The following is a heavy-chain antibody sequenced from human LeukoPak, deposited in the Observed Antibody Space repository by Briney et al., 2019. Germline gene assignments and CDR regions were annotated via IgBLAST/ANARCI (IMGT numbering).Heavy chain of an antibody. CDR2: FDPEDGET. CDR3: ATRVYGDYLYYYYMDV. CDR1: GYTLTELS. D-gene: IGHD4-17*01. J-gene: IGHJ6*03. V-gene: IGHV1-24*01. Sequence: GASVKVSCKVSGYTLTELSMHWVRQAPGKGLEWVGGFDPEDGETIYAQKFQGRVTMTEDTSTDTAYMELSSLRSEDTAVYYCATRVYGDYLYYYYMDVWGKGTTVTVSS.